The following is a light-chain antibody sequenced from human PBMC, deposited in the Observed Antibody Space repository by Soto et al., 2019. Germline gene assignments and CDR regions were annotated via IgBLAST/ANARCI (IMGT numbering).Light chain of an antibody. Sequence: ITQSPDTLSVSPGETVTLSCRASQSVRSKLAWYQQKPGQAPRLFIYGASTRANGIPARFSGSGSGTEFTLTISSLQSEDDAIYYGQQYNNWSSITCGQGTRLEIK. CDR2: GAS. V-gene: IGKV3-15*01. J-gene: IGKJ5*01. CDR1: QSVRSK. CDR3: QQYNNWSSIT.